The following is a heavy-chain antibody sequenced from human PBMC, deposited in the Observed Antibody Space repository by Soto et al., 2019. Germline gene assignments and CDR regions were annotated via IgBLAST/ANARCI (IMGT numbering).Heavy chain of an antibody. CDR3: ARDIERSWFDP. J-gene: IGHJ5*02. Sequence: SETLSLTCTVSGYSISSGYYWGWIRQPPGKGLEWIGSIYHSGSTYYNPSLKSRVTISVDTSKNQFSLKLSSVTAADTAVYYCARDIERSWFDPWGQGTLVTVSS. V-gene: IGHV4-38-2*02. D-gene: IGHD1-26*01. CDR1: GYSISSGYY. CDR2: IYHSGST.